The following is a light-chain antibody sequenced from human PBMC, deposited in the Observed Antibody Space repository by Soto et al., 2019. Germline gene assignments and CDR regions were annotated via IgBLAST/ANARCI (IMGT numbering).Light chain of an antibody. CDR1: QTIRSW. Sequence: DIQMTKSPSTLSTSVGNSVTITCRASQTIRSWLAWYQQKPGKAPKLPISEASSLEIVVPSRFSGSGSGTEFTLTISSRQPDDFATYYCQQYNSFSWTFGQGTKVDIK. J-gene: IGKJ1*01. CDR2: EAS. CDR3: QQYNSFSWT. V-gene: IGKV1-5*03.